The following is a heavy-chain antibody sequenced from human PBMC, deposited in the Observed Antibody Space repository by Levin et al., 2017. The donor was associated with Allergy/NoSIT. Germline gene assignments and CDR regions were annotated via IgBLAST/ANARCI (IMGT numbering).Heavy chain of an antibody. V-gene: IGHV3-23*01. Sequence: GGSLRLSCAASGFTFLNYAMTWVRQAPGKGLEWVSAISVSGTSTYYADSVKGRFTISRDNSKNTLYLQMNSLRAEDTAVYFCATTLGAEHDYFYYGMDVWGQGTTLTVSS. CDR3: ATTLGAEHDYFYYGMDV. CDR2: ISVSGTST. CDR1: GFTFLNYA. J-gene: IGHJ6*02. D-gene: IGHD3-16*01.